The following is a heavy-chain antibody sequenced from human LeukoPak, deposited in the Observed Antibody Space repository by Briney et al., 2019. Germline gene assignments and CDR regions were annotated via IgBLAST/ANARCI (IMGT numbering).Heavy chain of an antibody. CDR1: GLSVSSKH. V-gene: IGHV3-53*01. CDR3: AARDCSTTSCYGGLFDY. CDR2: LYSGGST. J-gene: IGHJ4*02. D-gene: IGHD2-2*01. Sequence: PGGSLRLSCAASGLSVSSKHMNWVRQAPGKGLEWVSLLYSGGSTYYADSVKGRFTISRDSSKNTVYLQMNSLRAEDTAVYYCAARDCSTTSCYGGLFDYWGQGTLVTVSS.